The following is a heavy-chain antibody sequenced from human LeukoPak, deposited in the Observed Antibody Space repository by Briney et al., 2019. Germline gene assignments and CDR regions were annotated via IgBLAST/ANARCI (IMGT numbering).Heavy chain of an antibody. Sequence: GESLKISCKGSGYSFTSYWIVWVRQMPGKGLEWMGIIYPGDSDTRYSPSFQGQVTISADKSISTAYLQWSSLKASDTAMYYCASAVSVAGTRGWFDPWGQGTLVTVSS. J-gene: IGHJ5*02. D-gene: IGHD6-19*01. CDR3: ASAVSVAGTRGWFDP. V-gene: IGHV5-51*01. CDR2: IYPGDSDT. CDR1: GYSFTSYW.